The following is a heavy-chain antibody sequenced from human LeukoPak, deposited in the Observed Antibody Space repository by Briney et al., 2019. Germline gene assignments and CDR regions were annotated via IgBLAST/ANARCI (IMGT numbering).Heavy chain of an antibody. D-gene: IGHD6-6*01. J-gene: IGHJ4*02. CDR2: ISSNGGST. V-gene: IGHV3-64*01. CDR3: ARWGQLAFDY. CDR1: GFTFSSYA. Sequence: GGSLRLSCPASGFTFSSYAMHWVRQPPGKELEYVAAISSNGGSTYYSNSVKGRFTISRDNSKNTLYLQMGSLRAEDMAVYYCARWGQLAFDYWGQGTLVTVSS.